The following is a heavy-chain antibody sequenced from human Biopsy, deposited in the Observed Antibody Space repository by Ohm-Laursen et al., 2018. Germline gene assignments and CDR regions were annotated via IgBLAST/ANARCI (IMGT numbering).Heavy chain of an antibody. CDR2: IIPMFGTA. CDR1: GGTFINYV. CDR3: ARGPHSGSHSCFDY. J-gene: IGHJ4*02. D-gene: IGHD1-26*01. Sequence: SSVKVSCKASGGTFINYVISWVRQAPGHGLEWMGGIIPMFGTANYAQMFQGRVTISADESTSTSYMELSSLTTEDTAIYYCARGPHSGSHSCFDYWGRGTLVTVSS. V-gene: IGHV1-69*01.